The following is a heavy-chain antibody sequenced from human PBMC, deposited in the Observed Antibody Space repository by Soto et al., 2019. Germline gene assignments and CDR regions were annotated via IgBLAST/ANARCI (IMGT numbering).Heavy chain of an antibody. Sequence: SETLSLTCAVSGDSISSSNWWSWVRQPPGKGLEWIGDIFHSGSTNYNPSLKSRVTISVDKSENQFSLKLSSVTAADTAVYYCVRAIGHYGMDVWGRGTTVTVSS. CDR2: IFHSGST. J-gene: IGHJ6*02. V-gene: IGHV4-4*02. CDR3: VRAIGHYGMDV. D-gene: IGHD3-22*01. CDR1: GDSISSSNW.